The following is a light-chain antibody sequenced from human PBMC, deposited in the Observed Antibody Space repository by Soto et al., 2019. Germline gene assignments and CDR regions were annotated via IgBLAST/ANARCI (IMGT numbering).Light chain of an antibody. V-gene: IGLV2-14*01. CDR2: EVS. CDR1: SSDGGGYNY. J-gene: IGLJ3*02. Sequence: QSALTQPASVSGSPGQSITISCTGTSSDGGGYNYVSWYQQHPGKAPKLMIYEVSNRPSGVSNRFPGSKSGNTASLTISGLQAEDEADYYCSSYTTSSTPWVFGGGTKLTVL. CDR3: SSYTTSSTPWV.